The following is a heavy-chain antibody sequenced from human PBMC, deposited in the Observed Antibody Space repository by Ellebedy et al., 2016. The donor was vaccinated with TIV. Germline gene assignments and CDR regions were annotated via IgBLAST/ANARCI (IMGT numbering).Heavy chain of an antibody. D-gene: IGHD1-7*01. CDR3: VRYNWNSGHY. CDR1: GFTFSSYD. V-gene: IGHV3-13*01. Sequence: GESLKISCAASGFTFSSYDMHWVRQATGKGLEWVSAIGTAGDTYYPGSVKGRFTISRDNAKNTLYLQMNSLRADDTALYYCVRYNWNSGHYWGQGTLVTVSS. J-gene: IGHJ4*02. CDR2: IGTAGDT.